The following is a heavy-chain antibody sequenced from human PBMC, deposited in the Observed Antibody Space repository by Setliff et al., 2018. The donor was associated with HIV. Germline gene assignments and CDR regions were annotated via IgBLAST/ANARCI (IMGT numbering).Heavy chain of an antibody. Sequence: SETLSLTCAVYGGSFSGYSWSWIRQPPGKGPEWIGEVYHSGYTHYNPSLKSRVTISVDTSRKQFSLKLTSVTAADTAMYYCAREDGSSWSYDRFYYYGLDVWGQGITVTVSS. CDR1: GGSFSGYS. V-gene: IGHV4-34*01. D-gene: IGHD6-13*01. CDR2: VYHSGYT. J-gene: IGHJ6*02. CDR3: AREDGSSWSYDRFYYYGLDV.